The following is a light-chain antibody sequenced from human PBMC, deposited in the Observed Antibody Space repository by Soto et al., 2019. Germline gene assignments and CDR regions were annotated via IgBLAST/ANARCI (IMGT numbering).Light chain of an antibody. Sequence: QSALTQPPSASGSPGQSVTISCTGTSGDVGGYNYVSWYQQHPGKAPKLMIYEVSKRPSGVPDRFPGSNSGNTASLTVSGLQAEDEADYYGSSYAGSNSHVFGTGTKVTVL. CDR3: SSYAGSNSHV. CDR2: EVS. J-gene: IGLJ1*01. CDR1: SGDVGGYNY. V-gene: IGLV2-8*01.